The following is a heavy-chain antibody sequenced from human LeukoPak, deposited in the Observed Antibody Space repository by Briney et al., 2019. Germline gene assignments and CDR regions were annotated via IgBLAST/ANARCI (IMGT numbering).Heavy chain of an antibody. CDR2: IRYDGSNK. V-gene: IGHV3-30*02. J-gene: IGHJ5*01. D-gene: IGHD2-2*01. CDR1: GFTFSSYG. CDR3: AKEPREYCSSTSCPNWFDS. Sequence: GGSLRLSCAASGFTFSSYGMHWVRQAPGKGLEWVAFIRYDGSNKYYADSVKGRFTISRDNSKNTLYLQMNSLRAEDTAVYYCAKEPREYCSSTSCPNWFDSWGQGTLVTVSS.